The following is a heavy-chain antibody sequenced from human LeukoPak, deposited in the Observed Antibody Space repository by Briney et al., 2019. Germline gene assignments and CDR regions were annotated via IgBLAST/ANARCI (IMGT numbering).Heavy chain of an antibody. CDR3: ARGGGSGSYDAFDI. J-gene: IGHJ3*02. CDR2: ISFDGSNR. Sequence: GGSLRLSCAASGFTFSSYAMHWVRQAPGKGLEGVAVISFDGSNRYYADSVKGRFTISRDNSKNTLYLQMNSLRAEDTAVYYCARGGGSGSYDAFDIWGQGTMVTVSS. D-gene: IGHD3-10*01. V-gene: IGHV3-30*14. CDR1: GFTFSSYA.